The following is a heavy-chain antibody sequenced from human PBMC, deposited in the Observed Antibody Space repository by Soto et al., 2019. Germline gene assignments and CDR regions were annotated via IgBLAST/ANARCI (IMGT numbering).Heavy chain of an antibody. Sequence: EVQLVESGGGLVQPGGSLRLSCAGSGFTFSSDWMHWVRQDPGKGLVWVSRLNKDGTIANYADAVKGRFTISRDNAKNTLFLQMNSLTAEDTGLYYCARGRFGWYGFDYWGQGTVVTVSS. CDR1: GFTFSSDW. V-gene: IGHV3-74*01. CDR3: ARGRFGWYGFDY. J-gene: IGHJ4*02. CDR2: LNKDGTIA. D-gene: IGHD6-19*01.